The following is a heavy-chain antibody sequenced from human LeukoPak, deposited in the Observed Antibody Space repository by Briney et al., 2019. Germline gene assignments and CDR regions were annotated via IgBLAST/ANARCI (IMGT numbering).Heavy chain of an antibody. D-gene: IGHD2-21*02. Sequence: GESLKISCKGSGYSFTSYWIGWVRPMPGKGLEWMGIIYPGDSDTRYSPSFQGQVTISADKSISTAYLQWSSLKASDTAMYYCARAYCGGDCYSYYFDYWGQGTLVTVSS. CDR2: IYPGDSDT. V-gene: IGHV5-51*01. CDR3: ARAYCGGDCYSYYFDY. J-gene: IGHJ4*02. CDR1: GYSFTSYW.